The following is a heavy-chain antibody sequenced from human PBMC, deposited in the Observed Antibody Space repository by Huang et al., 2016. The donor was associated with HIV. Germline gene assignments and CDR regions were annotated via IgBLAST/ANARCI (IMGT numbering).Heavy chain of an antibody. CDR3: ARDPKYHRIGYYRQRRGIDI. J-gene: IGHJ3*02. D-gene: IGHD3-22*01. CDR2: ISASSGDT. CDR1: GYTFTSYG. V-gene: IGHV1-18*01. Sequence: QIQLMQSGPELKQPGASVKVSCKASGYTFTSYGITWVRQAPGQGPEWMGWISASSGDTEDAQKVQGRVTLTTDTSTNIAYMELRSLRSDDTAKYYCARDPKYHRIGYYRQRRGIDIWGQGTMVSVSS.